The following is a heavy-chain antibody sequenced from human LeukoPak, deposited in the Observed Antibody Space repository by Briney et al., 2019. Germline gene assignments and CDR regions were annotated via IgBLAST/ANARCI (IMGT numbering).Heavy chain of an antibody. CDR1: GFTFSSYG. D-gene: IGHD6-13*01. V-gene: IGHV3-30*18. J-gene: IGHJ4*02. CDR3: AKRAPGIAAGL. CDR2: ISYDGSNK. Sequence: GGSLRLSCAASGFTFSSYGMHWVRQAPGKGLEWVAVISYDGSNKYYADSVKGRFTISRDNSKNTLYLQMNSLRAEDTAVYYCAKRAPGIAAGLWGQGTLVTVSS.